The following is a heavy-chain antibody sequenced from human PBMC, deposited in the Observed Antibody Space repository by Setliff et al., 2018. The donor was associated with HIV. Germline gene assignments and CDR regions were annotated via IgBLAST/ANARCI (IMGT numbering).Heavy chain of an antibody. J-gene: IGHJ4*02. CDR1: GYTFTSYA. CDR2: IIPIFGTA. D-gene: IGHD6-13*01. V-gene: IGHV1-69*06. Sequence: GASVKVSCKASGYTFTSYAMNWVRQAPGQGLEWMGRIIPIFGTANYAQKFQGRVTITADKSTSTAYMELSSLRSEDTAVYYCAIGSSNWPHRPNNYYFDYWGQGTPVTVSS. CDR3: AIGSSNWPHRPNNYYFDY.